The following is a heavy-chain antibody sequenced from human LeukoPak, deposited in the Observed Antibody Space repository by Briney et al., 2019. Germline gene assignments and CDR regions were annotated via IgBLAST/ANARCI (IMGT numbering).Heavy chain of an antibody. CDR2: ISGSGGST. D-gene: IGHD3-22*01. J-gene: IGHJ4*02. CDR1: GFTFSSYG. V-gene: IGHV3-23*01. CDR3: ARPYHYYDSSGFYY. Sequence: PGGSLRLSCAASGFTFSSYGMSWVRQAPGKGLEWVSAISGSGGSTYYADSVKGRFTISRDNAKNSLYLQMNSLRAEDTAVYYCARPYHYYDSSGFYYWGQGTLVTVSS.